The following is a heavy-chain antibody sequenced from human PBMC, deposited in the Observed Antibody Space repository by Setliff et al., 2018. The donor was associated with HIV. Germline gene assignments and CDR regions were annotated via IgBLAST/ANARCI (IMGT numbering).Heavy chain of an antibody. J-gene: IGHJ6*02. CDR1: GYTFTSYA. D-gene: IGHD1-26*01. CDR3: ARVSGGRPGNHYYAMDV. CDR2: INTGNENT. Sequence: ASVKVSCKASGYTFTSYAMHWVRQAPGQRLEWMGWINTGNENTRYSQKFQGRVSIIRDTSANTAYMELTNLRSDDSAIYYCARVSGGRPGNHYYAMDVWGQGTTVTVSS. V-gene: IGHV1-3*04.